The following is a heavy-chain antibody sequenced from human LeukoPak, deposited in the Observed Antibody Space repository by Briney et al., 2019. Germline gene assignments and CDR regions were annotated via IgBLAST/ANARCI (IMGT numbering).Heavy chain of an antibody. J-gene: IGHJ4*02. CDR1: GGSISSSNW. D-gene: IGHD6-19*01. Sequence: SGTLSLTCAVSGGSISSSNWWSWVRQPPGKGLEWIGEIYHSGGTNYNPSLKSRVTISVDKSKNQFSLKLSSVTAADTAVYYCARDKVISGWTYYFDYWGQGTLVTVSS. V-gene: IGHV4-4*02. CDR3: ARDKVISGWTYYFDY. CDR2: IYHSGGT.